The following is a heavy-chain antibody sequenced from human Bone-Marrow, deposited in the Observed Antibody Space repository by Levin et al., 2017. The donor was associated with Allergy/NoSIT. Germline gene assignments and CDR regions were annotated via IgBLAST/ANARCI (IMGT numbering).Heavy chain of an antibody. CDR2: LSGGGSST. CDR1: GFTFGNYA. J-gene: IGHJ4*02. Sequence: GGSLRLSCTASGFTFGNYAMSWVRQAPGKGLEWVSTLSGGGSSTYYVDSVKGRFTISRDNSRNTLYLQMNTLRAEDTAIYFCAKHKDGYNRIDYWGQGTLVTVSS. CDR3: AKHKDGYNRIDY. D-gene: IGHD5-24*01. V-gene: IGHV3-23*01.